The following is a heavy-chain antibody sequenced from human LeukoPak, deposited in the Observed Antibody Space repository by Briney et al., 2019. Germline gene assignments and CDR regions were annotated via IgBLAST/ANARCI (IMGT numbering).Heavy chain of an antibody. J-gene: IGHJ4*02. CDR2: IIPIFGIA. CDR3: ARGGNSKVFDY. D-gene: IGHD4-23*01. V-gene: IGHV1-69*04. Sequence: SVKVSCKASGPTFSSYAISWVRQAPGQGLEWMGRIIPIFGIANYAQKFQGRVTITADKSTSTAYMELSSLRSEDTAVYYCARGGNSKVFDYWGQGTLVTVSS. CDR1: GPTFSSYA.